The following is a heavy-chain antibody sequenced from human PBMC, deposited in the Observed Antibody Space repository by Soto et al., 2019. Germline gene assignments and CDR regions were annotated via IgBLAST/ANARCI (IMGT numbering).Heavy chain of an antibody. V-gene: IGHV3-21*01. CDR1: GFTFSSYS. CDR3: ARGYCTNGVCYTPSPFDY. CDR2: ISSSSSYI. J-gene: IGHJ4*02. Sequence: EVQLVESGGGLVKPGGSLRLSCAASGFTFSSYSMNWVRQAPGKGLEWVSSISSSSSYIYYADSVKGRFTISRDNAKNSLYLQMNSLRAEDTAVYYCARGYCTNGVCYTPSPFDYWGQGTLVTVSS. D-gene: IGHD2-8*01.